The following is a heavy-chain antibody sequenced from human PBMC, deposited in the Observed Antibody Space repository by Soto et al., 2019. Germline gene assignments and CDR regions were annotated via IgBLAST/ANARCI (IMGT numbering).Heavy chain of an antibody. CDR3: ARDRGVAPPVAGNTHYYYYMDV. Sequence: QDQLVQSGAEVKKPGASVTVSCKASGYSFTNYGVTWVRQAPGQGLEWMGWISAFNGNTHYAQNLQGRVTMTTDASTSTASMELRSPRSDDTAVYYCARDRGVAPPVAGNTHYYYYMDVWGKGTTVTVSS. CDR1: GYSFTNYG. D-gene: IGHD6-19*01. J-gene: IGHJ6*03. CDR2: ISAFNGNT. V-gene: IGHV1-18*01.